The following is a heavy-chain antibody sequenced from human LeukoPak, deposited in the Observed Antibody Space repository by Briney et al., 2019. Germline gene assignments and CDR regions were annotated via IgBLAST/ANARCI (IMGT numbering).Heavy chain of an antibody. Sequence: GGSLRLSCAASGFTFSAYAMNWVRQAPGEGLAWLSAMTGISGSTYYADSVKGRFTISRDTSKNTLYLEMNSLRVEDTAIYYCAKDPGDGDYFFFYYMDFWGKGTTVTVSS. D-gene: IGHD4-17*01. J-gene: IGHJ6*03. CDR3: AKDPGDGDYFFFYYMDF. V-gene: IGHV3-23*01. CDR2: MTGISGST. CDR1: GFTFSAYA.